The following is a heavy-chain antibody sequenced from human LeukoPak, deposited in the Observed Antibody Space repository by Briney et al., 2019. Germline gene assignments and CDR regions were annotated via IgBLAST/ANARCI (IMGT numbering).Heavy chain of an antibody. Sequence: GGSLRLSCAASGFTFSSYAMSWVRQAPGKGLEWVSAISGSGGSTYYADSVKGRFTISRDNAKDTLYLQMNSLRAEDTAVYYCARGENTYIDYWGQGTLVTVSS. CDR2: ISGSGGST. V-gene: IGHV3-23*01. J-gene: IGHJ4*02. CDR3: ARGENTYIDY. D-gene: IGHD3-16*01. CDR1: GFTFSSYA.